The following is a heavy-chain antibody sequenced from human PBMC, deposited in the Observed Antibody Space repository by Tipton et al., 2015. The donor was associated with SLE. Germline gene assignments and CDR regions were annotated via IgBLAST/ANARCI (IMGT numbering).Heavy chain of an antibody. D-gene: IGHD3-16*01. J-gene: IGHJ3*02. Sequence: TLSLTCTVSGGSISSHYWGWIRQPPGKGLEWIGYIYYSGSTNYHPSLKSRVTISVDTSKNQFSLKLSSVTAADTAVYYCTSGGRIHYAFDIWGQGTMVTVSS. CDR3: TSGGRIHYAFDI. CDR2: IYYSGST. CDR1: GGSISSHY. V-gene: IGHV4-59*11.